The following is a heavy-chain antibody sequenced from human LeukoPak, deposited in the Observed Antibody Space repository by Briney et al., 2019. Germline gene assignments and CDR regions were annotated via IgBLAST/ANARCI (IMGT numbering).Heavy chain of an antibody. CDR1: GYTFTSYG. CDR2: IIPILGIA. V-gene: IGHV1-69*04. Sequence: ASVKVSCKASGYTFTSYGISWVRQAPGQGLEWMGRIIPILGIANYAQKFQGRVTITADKSTSTAYMELSSLRSEDTAVYYCARGDNWFDPWGQGTLVTVSS. CDR3: ARGDNWFDP. J-gene: IGHJ5*02.